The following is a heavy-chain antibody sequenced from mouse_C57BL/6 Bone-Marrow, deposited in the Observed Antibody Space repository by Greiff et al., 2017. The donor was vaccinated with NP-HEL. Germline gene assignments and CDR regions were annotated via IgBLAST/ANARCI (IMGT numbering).Heavy chain of an antibody. CDR3: ARDEGYDYAWFAY. D-gene: IGHD2-4*01. J-gene: IGHJ3*01. CDR1: GFTFSSYA. CDR2: ISDGGSYT. V-gene: IGHV5-4*01. Sequence: EVHLVESGGGLVKPGGSLKLSCAASGFTFSSYAMSWVRQTPEKRLEWVATISDGGSYTYYPDNVKGRFTISRDNAKNNPYLQMSHLKSEDTAMYYCARDEGYDYAWFAYWGQGTLVTVSA.